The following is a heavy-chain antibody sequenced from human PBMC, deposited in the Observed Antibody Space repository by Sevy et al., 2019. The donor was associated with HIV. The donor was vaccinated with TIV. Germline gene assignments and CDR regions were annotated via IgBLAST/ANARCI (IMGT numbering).Heavy chain of an antibody. V-gene: IGHV5-51*01. CDR1: GYLFTNYW. Sequence: GESLKISCEASGYLFTNYWIGWVRQRPGKGLEWMGIIHPGDFDTRYSPSFQGQVMFSVDTSISTAYLQWSSLKASDTAIYYCFSGLRDDYGMDVWGQGTTVTVSS. CDR3: FSGLRDDYGMDV. J-gene: IGHJ6*02. D-gene: IGHD3-22*01. CDR2: IHPGDFDT.